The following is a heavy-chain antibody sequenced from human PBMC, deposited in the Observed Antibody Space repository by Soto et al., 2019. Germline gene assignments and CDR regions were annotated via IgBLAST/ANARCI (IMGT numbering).Heavy chain of an antibody. V-gene: IGHV3-48*02. D-gene: IGHD4-17*01. Sequence: GGSLRLSCAASGFTFSSYSMNWVRQAPGKGLEWVSYISSSSTIYYADSVKGRFTISRDNAKNSLYLQMNSLRDEDTAVYYCARGWQYAYGDYDGGYWGQGTLVTVSS. CDR3: ARGWQYAYGDYDGGY. J-gene: IGHJ4*02. CDR2: ISSSSTI. CDR1: GFTFSSYS.